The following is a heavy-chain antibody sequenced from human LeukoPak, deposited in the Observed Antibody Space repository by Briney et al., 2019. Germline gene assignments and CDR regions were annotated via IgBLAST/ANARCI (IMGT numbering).Heavy chain of an antibody. V-gene: IGHV4-39*07. J-gene: IGHJ3*02. CDR1: GGSISSSSYY. CDR3: ARDDGWDDYDYVWGSYRPDAFDI. D-gene: IGHD3-16*02. Sequence: PSETLSLTCTVSGGSISSSSYYWGWIRQPPGTGLEWIGSIYYSGSTYYNPSLKSRVTISVDTSKNQFSLKLSSVTAADTAVYYCARDDGWDDYDYVWGSYRPDAFDIWGQGTMVTVSS. CDR2: IYYSGST.